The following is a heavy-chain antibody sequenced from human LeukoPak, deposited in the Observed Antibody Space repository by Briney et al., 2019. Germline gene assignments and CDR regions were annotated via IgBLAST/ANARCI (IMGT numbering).Heavy chain of an antibody. CDR1: GFTFSTYA. CDR2: ISNSATET. V-gene: IGHV3-23*01. Sequence: GGSLSLSCEASGFTFSTYAMSWVRQAPGKGLEWVSAISNSATETYYADSVKGRFTISRDSSKNTLYLQMNSLRAEDTAVYYCARGDTAMVTLFYYYYYMDVWGKGTTVTVSS. J-gene: IGHJ6*03. D-gene: IGHD5-18*01. CDR3: ARGDTAMVTLFYYYYYMDV.